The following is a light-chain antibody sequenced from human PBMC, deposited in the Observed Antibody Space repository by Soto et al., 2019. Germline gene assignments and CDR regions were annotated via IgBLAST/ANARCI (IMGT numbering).Light chain of an antibody. CDR1: QSVSTNY. J-gene: IGKJ1*01. V-gene: IGKV3-20*01. CDR2: GAS. CDR3: HQRQSWPRT. Sequence: EIVLTQSPGTLSLSPGERATLSCRASQSVSTNYLAWYQQKPGQAPRLLIYGASNRATGIPDRFSGSGSGTDFTLTINSLAPEDFAIYYCHQRQSWPRTFGQGTKVDIK.